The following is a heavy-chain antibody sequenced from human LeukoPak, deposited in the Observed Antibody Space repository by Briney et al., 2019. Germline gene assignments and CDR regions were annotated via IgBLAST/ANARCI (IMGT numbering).Heavy chain of an antibody. CDR2: INSDGSST. V-gene: IGHV3-74*01. D-gene: IGHD3-3*01. CDR3: ARDRGGYFDY. J-gene: IGHJ4*02. Sequence: PGGSLRLSCAASGFTVSTKYMSWVRQAPGKGLEWVSRINSDGSSTNYADSVKGRFTISRDNAKNTLYLQMNSLRAEDTAVYYCARDRGGYFDYWGQGTLVTVSS. CDR1: GFTVSTKY.